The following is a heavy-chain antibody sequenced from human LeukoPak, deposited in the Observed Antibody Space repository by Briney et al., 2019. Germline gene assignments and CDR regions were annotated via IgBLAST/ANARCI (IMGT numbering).Heavy chain of an antibody. Sequence: PGRSLRLSCAASGFTFDDYAMHWVRQAPGKSLEWVSGISWNSGSIGYADSVKGRFTISRDNAKNSLYLQMNSLRAEDTALYYCAKDIFTGIAAAGIFDYWGQGTLVTVSS. D-gene: IGHD6-13*01. CDR1: GFTFDDYA. J-gene: IGHJ4*02. CDR3: AKDIFTGIAAAGIFDY. CDR2: ISWNSGSI. V-gene: IGHV3-9*01.